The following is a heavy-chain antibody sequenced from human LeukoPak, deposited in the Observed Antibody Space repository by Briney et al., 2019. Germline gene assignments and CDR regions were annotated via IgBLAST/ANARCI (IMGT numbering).Heavy chain of an antibody. CDR3: ARDRPKGPAAIPGYFDY. CDR1: GGSISSGGYY. V-gene: IGHV4-31*03. CDR2: IYYSGST. J-gene: IGHJ4*02. D-gene: IGHD2-2*01. Sequence: PSETLSLTCTVSGGSISSGGYYWSWIRQHPGTGLEWIGYIYYSGSTYYNSSLKSRVTISVDTSKNQFSLKLSSVTAADTAVYYCARDRPKGPAAIPGYFDYWGQGTLVTVSS.